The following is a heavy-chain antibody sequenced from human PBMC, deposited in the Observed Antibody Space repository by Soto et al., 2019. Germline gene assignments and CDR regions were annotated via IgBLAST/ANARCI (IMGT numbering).Heavy chain of an antibody. D-gene: IGHD2-15*01. J-gene: IGHJ6*02. CDR1: GYTLTELS. CDR2: FDPEDGET. Sequence: SVKVWFKVSGYTLTELSMHWVRQAPGKGLEWMGGFDPEDGETIYAQKFQGRVTMAEDTSTDTAYMELSSLRSEDTAVYYCATVLAYYYYGMDVWGQGTTVTVSS. CDR3: ATVLAYYYYGMDV. V-gene: IGHV1-24*01.